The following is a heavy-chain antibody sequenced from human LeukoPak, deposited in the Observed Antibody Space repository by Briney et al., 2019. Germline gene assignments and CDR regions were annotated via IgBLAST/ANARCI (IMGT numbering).Heavy chain of an antibody. CDR2: ISSSGRTI. J-gene: IGHJ4*02. Sequence: GGSLRLSCAASGFTFSSYAMSWVRQAPGKGLQWVSYISSSGRTIYYADSVKGRFTISRDNAKNSLYLQMNSLRAEDTAVYYCARYLVYYFDYWGQGTLVTVSS. CDR1: GFTFSSYA. V-gene: IGHV3-48*03. CDR3: ARYLVYYFDY.